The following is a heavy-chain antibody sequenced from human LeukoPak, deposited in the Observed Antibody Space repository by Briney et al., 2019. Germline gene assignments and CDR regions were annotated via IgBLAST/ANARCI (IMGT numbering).Heavy chain of an antibody. Sequence: GGSLRLSCAASGFTFSSYEMNWVRKAPGKGLEWVSYISSSGSTIYYADSVKGRFTISRDNAKNSLYLQMNSLRAEDTAVYYCARGSAYYYDSSGFDYWGQGTLVTVSS. V-gene: IGHV3-48*03. J-gene: IGHJ4*02. CDR3: ARGSAYYYDSSGFDY. CDR2: ISSSGSTI. D-gene: IGHD3-22*01. CDR1: GFTFSSYE.